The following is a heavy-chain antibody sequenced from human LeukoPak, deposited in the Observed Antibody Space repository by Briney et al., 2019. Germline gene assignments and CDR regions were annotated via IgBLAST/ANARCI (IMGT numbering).Heavy chain of an antibody. Sequence: GGSLRLSCAASGFSLFAMHWVRQAPGKALEWVSAISGSGGATYHADADSVKGRFTISRDNSKNALYLEINNLRAEDTAVYYCAKDGYNYDSSGHFDYWGQGTLVTVSS. CDR1: GFSLFA. CDR3: AKDGYNYDSSGHFDY. CDR2: ISGSGGAT. J-gene: IGHJ4*02. D-gene: IGHD3-22*01. V-gene: IGHV3-23*01.